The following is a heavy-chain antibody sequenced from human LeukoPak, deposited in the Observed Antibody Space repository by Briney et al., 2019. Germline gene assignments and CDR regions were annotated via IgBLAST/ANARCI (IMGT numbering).Heavy chain of an antibody. Sequence: ASVKVSCKASGYTFTSYGISWVRQAPGQGLEWMGWISAYNGNTNYAQKLQGRVTMTTDTSTSTAYMELRSLRSDDTAVYYCARDVVVPAAIPPLTDYWGQGTLATVSS. D-gene: IGHD2-2*02. CDR3: ARDVVVPAAIPPLTDY. J-gene: IGHJ4*02. CDR1: GYTFTSYG. CDR2: ISAYNGNT. V-gene: IGHV1-18*01.